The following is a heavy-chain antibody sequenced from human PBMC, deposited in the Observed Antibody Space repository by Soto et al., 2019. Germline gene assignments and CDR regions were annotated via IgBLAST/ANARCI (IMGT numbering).Heavy chain of an antibody. J-gene: IGHJ4*02. D-gene: IGHD2-2*02. CDR1: GGSISSYY. CDR3: ARAEGDIVVVPAAIRGGFDY. Sequence: SETLSLTCTVSGGSISSYYWSLIRQPAGKGLEWIGRIYTSGSTNYNPSLKSRVTTSIDTSKNQFSLKLSSVTAADTAVYYCARAEGDIVVVPAAIRGGFDYWGQGTLVTVSS. V-gene: IGHV4-4*07. CDR2: IYTSGST.